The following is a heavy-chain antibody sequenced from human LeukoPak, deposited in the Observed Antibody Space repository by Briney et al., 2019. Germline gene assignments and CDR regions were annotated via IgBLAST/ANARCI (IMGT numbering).Heavy chain of an antibody. CDR3: AALPAVAAPFDY. CDR2: ISGSGGST. D-gene: IGHD6-19*01. CDR1: GFTFSGYV. Sequence: GGSLRLSCAASGFTFSGYVMSWVRQAPGKGLEWVSAISGSGGSTYYADSVKGRFTISRDNSKNTLYLQMNSLRAEDTAVYYCAALPAVAAPFDYWGQGTLVTVSS. V-gene: IGHV3-23*01. J-gene: IGHJ4*02.